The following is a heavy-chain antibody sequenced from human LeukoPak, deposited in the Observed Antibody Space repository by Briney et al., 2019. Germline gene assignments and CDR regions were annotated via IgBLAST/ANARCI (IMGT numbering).Heavy chain of an antibody. CDR3: ARSPIFDPYYYMDV. Sequence: GESLKISCKGSTGLFTGYWIGWVRQMPGKGLEWMGIIYPGDSDTRYSPSFQGQVTISADKSISTAYLQWSSLKASDTAMYYCARSPIFDPYYYMDVWGKGTTVTVSS. D-gene: IGHD3-3*01. CDR1: TGLFTGYW. V-gene: IGHV5-51*01. CDR2: IYPGDSDT. J-gene: IGHJ6*03.